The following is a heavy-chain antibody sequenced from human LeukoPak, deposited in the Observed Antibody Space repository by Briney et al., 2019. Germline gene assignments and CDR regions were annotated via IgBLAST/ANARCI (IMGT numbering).Heavy chain of an antibody. D-gene: IGHD1-26*01. CDR2: IRSKAYGGTT. V-gene: IGHV3-49*03. J-gene: IGHJ4*02. CDR1: GFTFGDYA. CDR3: TRGPRSGSYYVPFDY. Sequence: GGSLRLSCTASGFTFGDYAMSWFCQAPGKGLEWVGFIRSKAYGGTTEYAASVKGRFTISRDDSKSIAYLQMNSLKTEDTAVYYCTRGPRSGSYYVPFDYWGQGTLVTVSS.